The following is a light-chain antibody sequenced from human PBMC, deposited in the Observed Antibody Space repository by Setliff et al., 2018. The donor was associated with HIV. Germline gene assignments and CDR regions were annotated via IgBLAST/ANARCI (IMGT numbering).Light chain of an antibody. Sequence: QSVLTQPHSVSGSPGQSVTISCTGTSSDFGDYDYVSWYQQVPGKAPKLIIYDVSKRPSGVPDRFSGSKSGNTASLTISGLQAEDEADYYCCSYAGSGTLYVFGTGTKVTVL. CDR3: CSYAGSGTLYV. V-gene: IGLV2-11*01. CDR1: SSDFGDYDY. CDR2: DVS. J-gene: IGLJ1*01.